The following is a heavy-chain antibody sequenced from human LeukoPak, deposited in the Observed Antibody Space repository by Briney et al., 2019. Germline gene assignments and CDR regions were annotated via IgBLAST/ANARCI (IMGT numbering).Heavy chain of an antibody. J-gene: IGHJ4*02. D-gene: IGHD1-7*01. CDR1: GGSISSYY. V-gene: IGHV4-59*08. CDR3: ARRGGNYGLNFDY. Sequence: KPSETLSLTCTVSGGSISSYYWSWIRQPPGKGLEWIGYIYYSGSTNYNPSLKSRVTISVDTSKNQFSLKLSSVTPADTAVYYCARRGGNYGLNFDYWGQGTLVTVSS. CDR2: IYYSGST.